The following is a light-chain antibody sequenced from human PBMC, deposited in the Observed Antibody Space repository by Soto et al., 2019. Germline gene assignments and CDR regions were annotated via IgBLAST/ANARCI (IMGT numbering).Light chain of an antibody. V-gene: IGKV1-5*01. J-gene: IGKJ5*01. CDR3: QKYNSYPIN. CDR2: DAS. CDR1: QSISSW. Sequence: DIQMTQSPSTLSASVGDIVTITCRASQSISSWLAWYQQKPGKAPKLLIYDASNLESGVPSRFSGSGSGTEFTLTISSLQPDDFATYYCQKYNSYPINCGQGTRRAIK.